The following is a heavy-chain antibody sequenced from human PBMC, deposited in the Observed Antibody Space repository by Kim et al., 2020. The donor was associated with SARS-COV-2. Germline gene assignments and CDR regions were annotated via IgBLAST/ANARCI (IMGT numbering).Heavy chain of an antibody. CDR3: AKGRLISVAGPLDF. CDR1: GFTFGDYA. D-gene: IGHD6-19*01. CDR2: INWDTSSI. J-gene: IGHJ4*02. V-gene: IGHV3-9*01. Sequence: GGSLRLSCVASGFTFGDYAVFWVRQAPGKGLEWVSSINWDTSSIAYADSVKGRFAISRDNAKNSLHLQMDSLRSEDTALYYCAKGRLISVAGPLDFWGQGTLVTVSS.